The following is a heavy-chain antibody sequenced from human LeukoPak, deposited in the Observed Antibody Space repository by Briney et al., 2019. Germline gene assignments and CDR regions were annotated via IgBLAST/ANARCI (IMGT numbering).Heavy chain of an antibody. CDR2: ISDSSITM. D-gene: IGHD2-15*01. J-gene: IGHJ5*02. CDR1: GFTFSSRN. V-gene: IGHV3-48*04. Sequence: GGSLRLSCAASGFTFSSRNMVWVRQPPGKGLEWISYISDSSITMYYADSFKGRFTISRDNAKNSLYLQMNSLRAEDTAVYYCARDGGFCSRGFCCRLFDPWGQGTLVTVSS. CDR3: ARDGGFCSRGFCCRLFDP.